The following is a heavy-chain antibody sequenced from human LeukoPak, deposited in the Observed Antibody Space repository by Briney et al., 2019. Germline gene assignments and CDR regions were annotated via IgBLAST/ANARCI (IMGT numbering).Heavy chain of an antibody. CDR3: ARAINDYSNYEVLTDNWFDP. Sequence: PSETLSLTCAVSGGSISSSNWWSWVRQPPGKGLEWLGEIYHNGSTNYKPSLKSRVTISVDKSKNQFSLKLSSVTAADTAVYYCARAINDYSNYEVLTDNWFDPWGQGTLVTVSS. D-gene: IGHD4-11*01. V-gene: IGHV4-4*02. J-gene: IGHJ5*02. CDR2: IYHNGST. CDR1: GGSISSSNW.